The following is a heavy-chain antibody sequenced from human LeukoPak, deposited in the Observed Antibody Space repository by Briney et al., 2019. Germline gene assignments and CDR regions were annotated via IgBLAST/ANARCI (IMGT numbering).Heavy chain of an antibody. CDR3: ASFVSGWYNNY. D-gene: IGHD6-19*01. Sequence: PGGSLRLSCAASGFTFSSCVMNWVRQAPGKGLEWVSSINTDSSYIYYADSVKGRFTISRDNAKNSLYLQMNSLRAEDTAVYYCASFVSGWYNNYWGQGTLVSVSS. V-gene: IGHV3-21*01. CDR2: INTDSSYI. J-gene: IGHJ4*02. CDR1: GFTFSSCV.